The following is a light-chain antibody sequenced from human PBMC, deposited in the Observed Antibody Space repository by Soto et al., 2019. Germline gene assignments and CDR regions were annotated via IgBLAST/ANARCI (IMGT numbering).Light chain of an antibody. CDR3: QPYSSSPET. J-gene: IGKJ1*01. V-gene: IGKV3-20*01. Sequence: IVLTQSPDTLSLSPGERATLYCRSIQSLTTRNLAWYQHIPGQAPRLLIYGASSRATGIPGRFSGSGSGTDFTLSVSGLEPEDFAVYYCQPYSSSPETFGQGTKVDIK. CDR2: GAS. CDR1: QSLTTRN.